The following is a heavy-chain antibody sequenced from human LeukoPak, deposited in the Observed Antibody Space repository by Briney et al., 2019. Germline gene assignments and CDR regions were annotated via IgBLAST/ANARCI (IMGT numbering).Heavy chain of an antibody. Sequence: GGSLRLSCAASRFTFANYWMNWVRQAPGKGLEGVANIKQDGSVKYYLDSVKGRFTISRDNAKNSLYLQMNSLRADDTAVYYCARDSEHYDSGAYYDALDIWGQGTMVTVSS. J-gene: IGHJ3*02. D-gene: IGHD3-22*01. CDR1: RFTFANYW. CDR2: IKQDGSVK. CDR3: ARDSEHYDSGAYYDALDI. V-gene: IGHV3-7*01.